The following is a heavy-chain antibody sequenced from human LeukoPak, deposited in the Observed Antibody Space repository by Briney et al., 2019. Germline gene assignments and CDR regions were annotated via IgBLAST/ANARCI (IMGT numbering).Heavy chain of an antibody. Sequence: PGGSLRLSCAASGFTFSSYEMNWVRQAPGKGLEWVSYISCSGSTIYYADSVKGRFTISRDNAKNSLYLQMNSLRAEDTVVYYCARDFDGVAQQLFFPGYWGQGTLVTVSS. CDR3: ARDFDGVAQQLFFPGY. CDR1: GFTFSSYE. D-gene: IGHD6-13*01. J-gene: IGHJ4*02. CDR2: ISCSGSTI. V-gene: IGHV3-48*03.